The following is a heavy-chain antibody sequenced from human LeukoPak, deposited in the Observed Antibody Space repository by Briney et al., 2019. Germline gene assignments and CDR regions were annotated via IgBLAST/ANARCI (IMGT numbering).Heavy chain of an antibody. CDR2: INPNSGGT. Sequence: GASVKVSCKGSGYTFNGYYMHWVRQAPGQGLEWMGWINPNSGGTNYAQKFQGRVTMTRDTSNNTVYMDLTRLIFDDTAMYYCARDGVFRFEVGDVYYYYMDVWGKGTTVIISS. V-gene: IGHV1-2*02. CDR3: ARDGVFRFEVGDVYYYYMDV. CDR1: GYTFNGYY. D-gene: IGHD2-21*02. J-gene: IGHJ6*03.